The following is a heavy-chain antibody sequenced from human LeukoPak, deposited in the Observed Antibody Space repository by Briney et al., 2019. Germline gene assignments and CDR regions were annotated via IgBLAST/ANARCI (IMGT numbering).Heavy chain of an antibody. CDR1: GFTFSSYS. Sequence: PGGSLRLSCAASGFTFSSYSMNWVRQAPGKGPEWVSHINGDGSDTGYADSVKGRFTISRDNRKNTVYLQMNSLRAEDTAVYYCARDQLSYCDGDCPWGQGTLVTVSS. CDR3: ARDQLSYCDGDCP. J-gene: IGHJ5*02. V-gene: IGHV3-74*01. D-gene: IGHD2-21*02. CDR2: INGDGSDT.